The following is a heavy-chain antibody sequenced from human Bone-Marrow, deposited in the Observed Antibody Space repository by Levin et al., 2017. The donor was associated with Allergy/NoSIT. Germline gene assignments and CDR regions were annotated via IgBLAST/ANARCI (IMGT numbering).Heavy chain of an antibody. CDR3: AKAAGYSSSGHLDY. CDR2: SSRNRGSM. CDR1: GFTFDDYA. J-gene: IGHJ4*02. V-gene: IGHV3-9*01. Sequence: LSLTCAASGFTFDDYAMHWVRQAPGKGLEWVSGSSRNRGSMGYADSVKGRFTISRDNAKNSLYLQMNSLRSEDTALYYCAKAAGYSSSGHLDYWGQGTLVTVSS. D-gene: IGHD6-13*01.